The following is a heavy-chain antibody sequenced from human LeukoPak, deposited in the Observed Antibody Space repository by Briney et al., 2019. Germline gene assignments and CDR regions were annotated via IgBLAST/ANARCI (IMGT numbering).Heavy chain of an antibody. Sequence: GGSLRLSCTASGFSFNTFGMYWVRQAPGKGLEWVSYISSTSGTTYYADSVKGRFTVSRDNAKNSLYLQMNSLRAEDTAVYYCAELGITMIGGVWGKGTTVTISS. D-gene: IGHD3-10*02. J-gene: IGHJ6*04. CDR1: GFSFNTFG. V-gene: IGHV3-48*03. CDR3: AELGITMIGGV. CDR2: ISSTSGTT.